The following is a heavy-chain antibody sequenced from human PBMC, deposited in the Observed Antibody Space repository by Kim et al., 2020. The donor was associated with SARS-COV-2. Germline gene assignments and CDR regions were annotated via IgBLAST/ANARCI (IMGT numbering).Heavy chain of an antibody. Sequence: ASVNVSCKASGYTFTSYYMHWVRQAPGQGLEWMGIINPSGGSTSYAQKFQGRVTMTRDTSTSTVYMELSSLRSEDTAGYYCAREEVKGYYYDSSGRWDYWGQGTLVTVSS. D-gene: IGHD3-22*01. V-gene: IGHV1-46*01. CDR2: INPSGGST. J-gene: IGHJ4*02. CDR3: AREEVKGYYYDSSGRWDY. CDR1: GYTFTSYY.